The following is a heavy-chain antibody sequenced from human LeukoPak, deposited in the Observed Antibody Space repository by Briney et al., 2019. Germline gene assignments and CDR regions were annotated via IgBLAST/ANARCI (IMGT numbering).Heavy chain of an antibody. CDR2: ITAYNDKT. CDR3: ARDKIHDYGDYRFDP. CDR1: GYTFTSYS. D-gene: IGHD4-17*01. V-gene: IGHV1-18*01. Sequence: VASVKVSCKASGYTFTSYSNSWVRQAPGQGLEWMGWITAYNDKTYYAQKLQGRVTMTTDTSTSTAYMELRSLRSDDTAVYYCARDKIHDYGDYRFDPWGQGTLVTVSS. J-gene: IGHJ5*02.